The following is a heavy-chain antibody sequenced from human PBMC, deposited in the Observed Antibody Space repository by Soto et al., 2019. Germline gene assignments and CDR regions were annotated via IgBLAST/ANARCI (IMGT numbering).Heavy chain of an antibody. CDR1: GYTFTSYA. Sequence: QVQLVQSGAEVKKPGASVKVSCKASGYTFTSYAMHWVRQAPGQRLEWMGWINAGNGNTKYSQKFQGRVTITRDTSESTDYMELSRLRSEDTAVYYCARLSSGWYHGLFDYWGQGTLVTVSS. V-gene: IGHV1-3*01. D-gene: IGHD6-19*01. CDR2: INAGNGNT. CDR3: ARLSSGWYHGLFDY. J-gene: IGHJ4*02.